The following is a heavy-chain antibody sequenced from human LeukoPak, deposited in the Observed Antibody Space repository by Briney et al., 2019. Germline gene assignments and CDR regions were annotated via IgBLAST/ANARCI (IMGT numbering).Heavy chain of an antibody. CDR2: IYTSGST. Sequence: SETLSLTCTVSGGSISSGSYYWSWIRQPAGKGLEWIGRIYTSGSTNYNPSLKSRVTISVDTSKNQFSLKLSSVTAADTAVYYWAREREMFGFAGRDVGGKGPTVPVP. CDR1: GGSISSGSYY. CDR3: AREREMFGFAGRDV. D-gene: IGHD3-16*01. J-gene: IGHJ6*04. V-gene: IGHV4-61*02.